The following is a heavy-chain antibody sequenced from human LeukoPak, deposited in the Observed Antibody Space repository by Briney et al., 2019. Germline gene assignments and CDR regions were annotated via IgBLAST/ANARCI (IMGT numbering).Heavy chain of an antibody. D-gene: IGHD3-10*01. Sequence: GGSLRLSCAASGFTVSSSFLSWVRQAPGKGPEWLSILYSDGARTQYADSAKGRFTISRDNSKNTLYLQMNSLRAEDTALYYCARLISGSYHLYFDDWGLGTLVTVPS. J-gene: IGHJ4*02. CDR2: LYSDGART. CDR3: ARLISGSYHLYFDD. V-gene: IGHV3-66*01. CDR1: GFTVSSSF.